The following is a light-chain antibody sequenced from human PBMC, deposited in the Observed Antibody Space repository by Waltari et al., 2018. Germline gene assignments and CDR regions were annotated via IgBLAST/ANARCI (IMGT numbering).Light chain of an antibody. CDR1: TSDVGSYNL. V-gene: IGLV2-23*02. Sequence: VSGSPGQSITISCTGTTSDVGSYNLVSWYQQHPGKAPKLIIYEVSQRPSGVSNRFSGSKSGNTASLTISGLQAEDEADYHCCSYAGSYTSYVVFGGGTKLTVL. CDR3: CSYAGSYTSYVV. CDR2: EVS. J-gene: IGLJ2*01.